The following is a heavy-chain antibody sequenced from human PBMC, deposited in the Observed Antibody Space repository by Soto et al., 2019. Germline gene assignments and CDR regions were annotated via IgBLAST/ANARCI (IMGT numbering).Heavy chain of an antibody. Sequence: EVQLVESGGGLVQPGGSLRLSCAGSGFTFSGYWMHWVRQAPGKGPVWVSRLNPNGTFTTNADSVKGRFTISRDNAKNTVYLQLNSLRADAPAVYYFARGRTSTTYWGLFYNWDQGTLATVSS. J-gene: IGHJ4*02. CDR3: ARGRTSTTYWGLFYN. V-gene: IGHV3-74*01. D-gene: IGHD7-27*01. CDR2: LNPNGTFT. CDR1: GFTFSGYW.